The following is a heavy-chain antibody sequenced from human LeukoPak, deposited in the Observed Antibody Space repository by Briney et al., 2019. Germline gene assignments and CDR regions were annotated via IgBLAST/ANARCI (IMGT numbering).Heavy chain of an antibody. CDR2: IISIFGTT. CDR3: ARDLTMVRGARYRPYNWFDP. D-gene: IGHD3-10*01. CDR1: RATFRNYA. V-gene: IGHV1-69*13. J-gene: IGHJ5*02. Sequence: ASVKVSCKASRATFRNYAISWVRQAPGQGLEWMGGIISIFGTTNYAQKFQGRVTISADESTSTAYMELSSLRSEDTAVYYCARDLTMVRGARYRPYNWFDPWGQGTLVTVSP.